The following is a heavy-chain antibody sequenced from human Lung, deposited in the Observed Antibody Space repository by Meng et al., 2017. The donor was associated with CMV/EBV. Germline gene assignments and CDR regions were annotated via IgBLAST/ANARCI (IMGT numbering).Heavy chain of an antibody. CDR2: ISWDAPPP. Sequence: SCTASGFTFGDYTIHWVRQPPGEGLEWVSQISWDAPPPHYPHSVRRRFTISRDNSKNSLILQMNSLRTEDTAFFYCAKGGYGGNFDYWGQGTLVTVSS. D-gene: IGHD4-23*01. CDR1: GFTFGDYT. J-gene: IGHJ4*02. V-gene: IGHV3-43*01. CDR3: AKGGYGGNFDY.